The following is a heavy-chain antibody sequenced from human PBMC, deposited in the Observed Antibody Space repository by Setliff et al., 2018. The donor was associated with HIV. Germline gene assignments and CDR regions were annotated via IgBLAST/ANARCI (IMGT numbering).Heavy chain of an antibody. Sequence: GGSLRLSCAASGFTFSDYAMSWVRQAPGKGLEWVSAISGSGRGTYYADSVKGRFTISRDNSKNTRYLQVNSLRTEDTAVYYCARDSPLSHFDYWGQGILVTVSS. V-gene: IGHV3-23*01. CDR2: ISGSGRGT. CDR1: GFTFSDYA. J-gene: IGHJ4*02. CDR3: ARDSPLSHFDY.